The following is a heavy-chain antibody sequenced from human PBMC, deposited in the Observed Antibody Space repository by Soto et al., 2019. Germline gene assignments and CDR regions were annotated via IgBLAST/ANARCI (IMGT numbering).Heavy chain of an antibody. Sequence: QVQLQQWGAGLLKPSETLSLTCAVYGGSFSGYYWSWIRQPPGKGLEWIGEINHSGSTNYNPSLKSRVTISVDPSKNPFALTRSSVTAADTAVYYCARGPIVVVVAATVRGAHYFDSWGQGTPVTVYS. J-gene: IGHJ4*02. D-gene: IGHD2-15*01. V-gene: IGHV4-34*01. CDR2: INHSGST. CDR3: ARGPIVVVVAATVRGAHYFDS. CDR1: GGSFSGYY.